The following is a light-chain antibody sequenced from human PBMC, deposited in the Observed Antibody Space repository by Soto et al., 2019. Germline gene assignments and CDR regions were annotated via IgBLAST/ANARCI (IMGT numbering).Light chain of an antibody. Sequence: DIQMTQKTSSLSASVGNRVTITCGASQRISTFVNWLHQKPGKAPKLLIYGASNLQTGVPSRFSGSGVGTDFTLTISNLKDEDVATYFCQQSFGTPNTFCQGTRLENK. V-gene: IGKV1-39*01. CDR1: QRISTF. CDR3: QQSFGTPNT. J-gene: IGKJ5*01. CDR2: GAS.